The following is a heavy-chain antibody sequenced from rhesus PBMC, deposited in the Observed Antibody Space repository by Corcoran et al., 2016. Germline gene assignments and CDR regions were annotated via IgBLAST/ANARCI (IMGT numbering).Heavy chain of an antibody. D-gene: IGHD6-37*01. CDR3: TRGWHLFDY. CDR2: IDGSDGST. V-gene: IGHV4S7*01. J-gene: IGHJ4*01. Sequence: QVQLQESGPGVVKPSETLSLPCPVSGCSISRSFYWTWIRPAPGKGLEWMWRIDGSDGSTNYNPSLKSRVTMSKDTSKNQFSLKMTSVTVADTAIYYCTRGWHLFDYWGQGVLVTVSS. CDR1: GCSISRSFY.